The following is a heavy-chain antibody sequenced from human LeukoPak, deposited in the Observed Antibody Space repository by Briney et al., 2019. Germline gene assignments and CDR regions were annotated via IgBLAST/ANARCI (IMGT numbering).Heavy chain of an antibody. Sequence: PSETLSLTCAVYGGSFSGYYWSWIRQPPGKGLEWIGEINHSGSTNYNPSLKSRVTISVDTSKNQFSLKLSSVTAADTAVYYCARRGYCSCGSCHSFDYWGQGTLVTVSS. V-gene: IGHV4-34*01. CDR1: GGSFSGYY. J-gene: IGHJ4*02. CDR3: ARRGYCSCGSCHSFDY. CDR2: INHSGST. D-gene: IGHD2-15*01.